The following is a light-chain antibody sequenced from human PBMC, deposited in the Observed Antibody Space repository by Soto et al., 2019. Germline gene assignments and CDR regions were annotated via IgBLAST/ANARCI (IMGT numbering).Light chain of an antibody. J-gene: IGKJ1*01. Sequence: EIVMTQSPATLSVSPGERATLSCRASQSVSSNLAWYQQKPGQAPRLLIYGASTRATGIPARFSGSGSGTEFTPTISSQQSEDLAVYYCQHYNGWPAWTCGQVTRVENK. CDR2: GAS. V-gene: IGKV3-15*01. CDR1: QSVSSN. CDR3: QHYNGWPAWT.